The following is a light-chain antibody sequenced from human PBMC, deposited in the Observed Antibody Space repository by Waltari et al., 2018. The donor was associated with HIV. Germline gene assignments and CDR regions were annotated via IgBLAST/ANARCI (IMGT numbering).Light chain of an antibody. Sequence: QSALTQPRSVSGSPGQSVTISCTGTSSAVGGYNYVSWYQQHPGKAPKVRIYDVSNRPSGVPERFSGSKSGNTASLTISGLQVEDEADYYCCSYAGSYTYVFGTGTKVTVL. J-gene: IGLJ1*01. CDR2: DVS. CDR1: SSAVGGYNY. V-gene: IGLV2-11*01. CDR3: CSYAGSYTYV.